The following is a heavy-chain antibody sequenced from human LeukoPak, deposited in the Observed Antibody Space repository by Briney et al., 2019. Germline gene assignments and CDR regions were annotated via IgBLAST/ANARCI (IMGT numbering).Heavy chain of an antibody. D-gene: IGHD2-15*01. CDR1: GFTFSSYA. J-gene: IGHJ4*02. Sequence: PGRSLRLSCAASGFTFSSYAMHWVRQAPGQGLDWVAVISFDGSNKYYADSVKGRFTISRDNSKSTLYLQMNSLRAEDAAVYYCATYCTGGICSDYWGQGTLVTVSS. V-gene: IGHV3-30-3*01. CDR3: ATYCTGGICSDY. CDR2: ISFDGSNK.